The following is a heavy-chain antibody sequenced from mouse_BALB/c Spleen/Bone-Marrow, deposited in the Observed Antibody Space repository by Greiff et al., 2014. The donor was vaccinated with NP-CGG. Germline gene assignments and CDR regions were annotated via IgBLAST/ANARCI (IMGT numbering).Heavy chain of an antibody. D-gene: IGHD1-1*01. CDR2: INPSNGRT. Sequence: VKLMESGAELVKPGASVKLSCKASGYTFTSYWMHWVKQRPGQGLEWIGEINPSNGRTNYNEKFKSKATLTVDKSSSTAYMQLSSLTSEDSAVYCCARRATTVVATDYWGQGTTLTVSS. CDR1: GYTFTSYW. J-gene: IGHJ2*01. V-gene: IGHV1S81*02. CDR3: ARRATTVVATDY.